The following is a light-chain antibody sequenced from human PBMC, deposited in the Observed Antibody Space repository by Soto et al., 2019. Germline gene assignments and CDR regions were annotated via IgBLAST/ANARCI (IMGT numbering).Light chain of an antibody. J-gene: IGKJ3*01. CDR2: LGS. V-gene: IGKV2-28*01. Sequence: DIVMTQSPLSLPVTPGEPASISCRSSQSLLHSNGYNYLDWYLQKPGQSPQLLIYLGSNRASGVPDRFCGSGSGSNFTLKISRVKAEHVGVYYCMQALQTSFTFGPGTKVDIK. CDR3: MQALQTSFT. CDR1: QSLLHSNGYNY.